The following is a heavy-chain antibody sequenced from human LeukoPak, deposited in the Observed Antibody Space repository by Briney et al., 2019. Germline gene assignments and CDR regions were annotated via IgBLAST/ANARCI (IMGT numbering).Heavy chain of an antibody. Sequence: GGYLRLSCAASGFTFSSYSMHWVRQGPLEGLLWVSYISSSSSTIYYADSVKGRFTISRDNAKNSLYLQMNSLRAEDTAVYYCASGLGSSGTFDYWGQGTLVTVSS. CDR1: GFTFSSYS. V-gene: IGHV3-48*04. D-gene: IGHD6-19*01. J-gene: IGHJ4*02. CDR3: ASGLGSSGTFDY. CDR2: ISSSSSTI.